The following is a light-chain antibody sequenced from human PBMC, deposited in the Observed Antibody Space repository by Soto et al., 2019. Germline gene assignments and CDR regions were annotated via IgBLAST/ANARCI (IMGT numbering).Light chain of an antibody. CDR3: QQYDNSLT. CDR1: QSVSSY. CDR2: GTS. V-gene: IGKV3-20*01. J-gene: IGKJ1*01. Sequence: ERVMTQSPATLSVSPCERGTLSCRASQSVSSYLAWYQQKPGQAPRLLIYGTSIRATGIPDRFSGSGSGTDFTLTISRLEPEDFAVYYCQQYDNSLTFGQGTKVDIK.